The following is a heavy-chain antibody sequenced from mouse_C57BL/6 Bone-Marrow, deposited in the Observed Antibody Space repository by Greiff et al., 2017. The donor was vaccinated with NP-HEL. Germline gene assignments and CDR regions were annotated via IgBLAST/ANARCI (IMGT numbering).Heavy chain of an antibody. J-gene: IGHJ1*03. CDR2: INPNNGGT. CDR3: ARSHYYGSSPGYFDV. CDR1: GYTFTDYN. Sequence: EVKLMESGPELVKPGASVKIPWKASGYTFTDYNMDWVKQSHGKSLEWIGDINPNNGGTIYNQKFKGKATLTVDKSSSTAYMELRSLTSEDTAVYYCARSHYYGSSPGYFDVWGTGTTVTVSS. V-gene: IGHV1-18*01. D-gene: IGHD1-1*01.